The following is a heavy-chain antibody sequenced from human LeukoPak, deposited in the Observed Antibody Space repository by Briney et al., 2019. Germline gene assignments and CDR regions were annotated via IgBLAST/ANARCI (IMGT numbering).Heavy chain of an antibody. D-gene: IGHD2-15*01. CDR2: INSDGSST. J-gene: IGHJ4*02. Sequence: GGSLRLSCAASGFTFSSYWMHWVRQAPGKGLVWVSRINSDGSSTSYADSVKGRFTISRDNAKNTLYLQMNSLRAEDTAVYYCAKGSLSGGSCYFDYWGQGTLVTVSS. CDR1: GFTFSSYW. V-gene: IGHV3-74*01. CDR3: AKGSLSGGSCYFDY.